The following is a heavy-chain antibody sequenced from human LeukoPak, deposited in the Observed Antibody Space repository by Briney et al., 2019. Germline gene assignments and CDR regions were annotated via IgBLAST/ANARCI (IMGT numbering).Heavy chain of an antibody. CDR1: GFTFSSYA. CDR2: ISYDGSNK. CDR3: ARWRYYYDSSGYYSPDYFDY. Sequence: GGSLRLSCAASGFTFSSYAMHWVRQAPGKGLEWVAVISYDGSNKYYADSVKGRFTISRDNSKNTLYLQMNSLRAEDTAVYYCARWRYYYDSSGYYSPDYFDYWGQGTLVTVSS. V-gene: IGHV3-30*04. J-gene: IGHJ4*02. D-gene: IGHD3-22*01.